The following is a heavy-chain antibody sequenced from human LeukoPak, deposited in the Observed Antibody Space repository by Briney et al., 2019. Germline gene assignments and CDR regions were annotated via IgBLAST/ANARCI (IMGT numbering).Heavy chain of an antibody. CDR2: IKQDGSEK. Sequence: GGSLRLSCAAXGFXFXSYWMXXXRXAPGKGLEWVANIKQDGSEKYYVYSVKGRFTISRDNAKNSLYLQMNSLRAEDTAVYYCARARYYDSSGYYSYWGQGTLVTVSS. CDR1: GFXFXSYW. CDR3: ARARYYDSSGYYSY. J-gene: IGHJ4*02. D-gene: IGHD3-22*01. V-gene: IGHV3-7*05.